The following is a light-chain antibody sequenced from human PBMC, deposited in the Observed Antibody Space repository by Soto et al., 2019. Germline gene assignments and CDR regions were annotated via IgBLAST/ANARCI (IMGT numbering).Light chain of an antibody. J-gene: IGKJ1*01. CDR1: QSVSSY. CDR3: QQRRYWPVT. V-gene: IGKV3-11*01. CDR2: DAS. Sequence: EIVLTQSPAILSMSPGERATLSCRASQSVSSYFAWYQQKPCQAPRLLIYDASNRGTGVPARFSGSGSGTDVTLTISSLEPEDFAVYYGQQRRYWPVTFGQGTKVEIK.